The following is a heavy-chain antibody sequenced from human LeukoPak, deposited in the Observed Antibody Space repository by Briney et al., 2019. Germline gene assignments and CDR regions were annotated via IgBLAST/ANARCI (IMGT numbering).Heavy chain of an antibody. D-gene: IGHD6-13*01. CDR3: AKAIAAAGPHYMDV. Sequence: SETLSLTCAVYGGSFSSYFLTWIRQPPGKGLGWIGDINHRGSASYNPSLKSRVTISVDTSKNQFSLKLSSVTAADTAVYYCAKAIAAAGPHYMDVWGKGTTVTISS. J-gene: IGHJ6*03. CDR1: GGSFSSYF. V-gene: IGHV4-34*01. CDR2: INHRGSA.